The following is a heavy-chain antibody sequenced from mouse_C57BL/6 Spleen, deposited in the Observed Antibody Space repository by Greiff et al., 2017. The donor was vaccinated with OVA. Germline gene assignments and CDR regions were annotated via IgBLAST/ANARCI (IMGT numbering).Heavy chain of an antibody. Sequence: VQLQQPGAELVRPGSSVKLSCKASGYTFTSYWMHWVKQRPIQGLEWIGNIDPSDSETHYNQKFKDKATLTVDKSSSTAYMQLSSLTSEDSAVYYCAREEDYGSSYGYFDYWGQGTTLTVSS. CDR1: GYTFTSYW. V-gene: IGHV1-52*01. CDR3: AREEDYGSSYGYFDY. CDR2: IDPSDSET. J-gene: IGHJ2*01. D-gene: IGHD1-1*01.